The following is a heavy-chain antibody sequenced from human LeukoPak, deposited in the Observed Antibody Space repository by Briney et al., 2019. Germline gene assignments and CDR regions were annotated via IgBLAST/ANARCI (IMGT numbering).Heavy chain of an antibody. CDR3: ARSQGIAVAGNFDY. J-gene: IGHJ4*02. CDR2: IYYSGST. CDR1: GGSISSGDYY. Sequence: SETLSLTCTVSGGSISSGDYYWSWIRQPPGKGLEWIGYIYYSGSTYYNPSLKSRVTISVDTSKNQFSLKLSSVTAADTAVYYCARSQGIAVAGNFDYWGLRTLVTVSS. V-gene: IGHV4-30-4*08. D-gene: IGHD6-19*01.